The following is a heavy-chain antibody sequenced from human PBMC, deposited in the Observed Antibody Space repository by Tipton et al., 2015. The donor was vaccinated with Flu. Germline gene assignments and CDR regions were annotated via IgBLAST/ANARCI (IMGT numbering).Heavy chain of an antibody. Sequence: LRLSCAVYGGSFSSYYWSWVRQPPGKGLEWIGEINQSGSTNHNASLKSRVTISIDTSKKQFSLKVRSVTAADTAVYYCARADDYSRWFDPWGQGTLVSVSS. J-gene: IGHJ5*02. CDR1: GGSFSSYY. CDR3: ARADDYSRWFDP. CDR2: INQSGST. V-gene: IGHV4-34*01. D-gene: IGHD4-11*01.